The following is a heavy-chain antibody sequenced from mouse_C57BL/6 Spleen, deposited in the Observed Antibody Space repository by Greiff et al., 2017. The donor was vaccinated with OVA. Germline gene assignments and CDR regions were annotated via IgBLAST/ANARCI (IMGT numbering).Heavy chain of an antibody. D-gene: IGHD2-4*01. CDR3: AREGGLRRGYAMDY. CDR2: IYPGSGNT. Sequence: QVQLQQSGAELVRPGASVKLSCKASGYTFTDYYINWVKQRPGQGLEWIARIYPGSGNTYYNEKFKGKATLTADKSSSTAYMQLSSLTSEDSAVYFCAREGGLRRGYAMDYWGQGTSVTVSS. J-gene: IGHJ4*01. CDR1: GYTFTDYY. V-gene: IGHV1-76*01.